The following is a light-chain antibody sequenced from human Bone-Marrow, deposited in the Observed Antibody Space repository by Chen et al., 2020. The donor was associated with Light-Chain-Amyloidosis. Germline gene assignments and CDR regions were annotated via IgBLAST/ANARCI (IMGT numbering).Light chain of an antibody. V-gene: IGKV1-5*03. CDR2: KAT. CDR3: QQYYSYPLT. CDR1: QSISNW. J-gene: IGKJ4*01. Sequence: DIQMTQSPSTLSASVGDRVTITCRASQSISNWLAWFQQKPGKAPKLLIYKATSLQSEVPSSFSGSGFGTEFTLTISSMQPDEFATYYCQQYYSYPLTFGGGTKVEVK.